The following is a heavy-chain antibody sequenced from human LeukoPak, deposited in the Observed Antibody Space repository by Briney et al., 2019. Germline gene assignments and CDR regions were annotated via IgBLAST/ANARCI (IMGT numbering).Heavy chain of an antibody. D-gene: IGHD1-26*01. CDR3: APSTYSGSPPFDY. CDR2: ITSTGSTI. V-gene: IGHV3-11*04. CDR1: GFTSSDYY. J-gene: IGHJ4*02. Sequence: PGGSLRLSCTASGFTSSDYYMSWIRQAPGKGLEWVSYITSTGSTIYYADSVKGRFTISRDNAKNSLYLQMNSLRAEDTAVYYCAPSTYSGSPPFDYWGQGTLVTVSS.